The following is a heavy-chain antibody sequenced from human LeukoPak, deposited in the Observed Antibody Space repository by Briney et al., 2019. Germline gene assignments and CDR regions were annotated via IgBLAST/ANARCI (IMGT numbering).Heavy chain of an antibody. CDR2: INPNSGGT. V-gene: IGHV1-2*02. CDR1: GYTFTGYY. CDR3: ARGVPRRVVPAAIGLFGY. J-gene: IGHJ4*02. Sequence: ASVKVSCKASGYTFTGYYMHWVRQAPGQGLEWMGWINPNSGGTNYAQKFQGRVTMTRDTSISTAYMELSRLRSDDTAVYYCARGVPRRVVPAAIGLFGYRGQGTLVTVSS. D-gene: IGHD2-2*01.